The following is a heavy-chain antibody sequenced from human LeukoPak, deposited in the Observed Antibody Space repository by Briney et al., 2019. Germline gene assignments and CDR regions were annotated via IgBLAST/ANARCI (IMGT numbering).Heavy chain of an antibody. Sequence: SETLSLTCAVYGGSFSGYYWSWIRQPPGKGLEWIGEINHSGSTNYNPSLKSRVTISVDTSKNQFSLKLSSVTAADTAVYYCARSITSSWYGDFQHWGQGTLVTVSS. J-gene: IGHJ1*01. CDR2: INHSGST. D-gene: IGHD6-13*01. V-gene: IGHV4-34*01. CDR1: GGSFSGYY. CDR3: ARSITSSWYGDFQH.